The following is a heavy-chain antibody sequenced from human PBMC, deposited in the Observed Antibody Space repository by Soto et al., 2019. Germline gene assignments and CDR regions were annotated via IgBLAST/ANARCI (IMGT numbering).Heavy chain of an antibody. CDR2: ISVIDSST. J-gene: IGHJ5*01. D-gene: IGHD2-2*01. CDR3: ANYQRPKGFDT. V-gene: IGHV3-23*01. CDR1: GFTFSSYA. Sequence: SGGSLRLSCAASGFTFSSYAMSLVRQAPGKGLEWVSDISVIDSSTYYADSVKGRFTISRDNSKNTLYLQMNSLRADDTAVYYCANYQRPKGFDTWGQGTLVTVSS.